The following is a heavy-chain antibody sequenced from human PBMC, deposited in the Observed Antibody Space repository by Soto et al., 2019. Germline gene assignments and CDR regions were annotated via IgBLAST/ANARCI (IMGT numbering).Heavy chain of an antibody. CDR2: IYYSGST. CDR3: ARRGITGNHDY. CDR1: GGSISSSSYY. V-gene: IGHV4-39*01. Sequence: ASETLSPTCTVSGGSISSSSYYWGWIRQPPGKGLEWIGSIYYSGSTYYNPSLKSRVTISVDTSKNQFSLKLSSVTAADTAVYYCARRGITGNHDYWGQGTLVTVSS. J-gene: IGHJ4*02. D-gene: IGHD1-20*01.